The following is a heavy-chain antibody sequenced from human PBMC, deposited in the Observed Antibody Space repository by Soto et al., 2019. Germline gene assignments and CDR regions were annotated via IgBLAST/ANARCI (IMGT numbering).Heavy chain of an antibody. Sequence: QVQLVQSGAEVKKPGSSVKLSCKASGGPFSSSTIYWVRQAPGQGLEWMGGIIPIFGAANYAQNFQGRVTITADESTSTAYMELSSLRSEDTAVYYCAGRLRYYYDSSGYYYNYWGQGTLVTVSS. CDR3: AGRLRYYYDSSGYYYNY. CDR2: IIPIFGAA. CDR1: GGPFSSST. J-gene: IGHJ4*02. D-gene: IGHD3-22*01. V-gene: IGHV1-69*01.